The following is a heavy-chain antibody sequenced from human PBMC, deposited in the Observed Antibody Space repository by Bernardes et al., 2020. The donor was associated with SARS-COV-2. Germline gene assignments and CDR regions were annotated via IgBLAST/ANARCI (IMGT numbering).Heavy chain of an antibody. CDR3: ARDSTTVTTLDYYGMDV. CDR2: ISSSSSYI. V-gene: IGHV3-21*01. J-gene: IGHJ6*02. CDR1: GFTFSSYS. D-gene: IGHD4-17*01. Sequence: VSRKLSCAASGFTFSSYSMNWVRQAPGTGLEWVSSISSSSSYIYYADSVKGRFTISRDNAKNSLYLQMNSLRAEDTAVYYCARDSTTVTTLDYYGMDVWGQGTTVTGS.